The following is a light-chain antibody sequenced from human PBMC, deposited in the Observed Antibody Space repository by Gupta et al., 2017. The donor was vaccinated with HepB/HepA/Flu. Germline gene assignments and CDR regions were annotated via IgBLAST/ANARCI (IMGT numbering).Light chain of an antibody. CDR1: QSVSSNY. CDR2: GAY. CDR3: RQCVEDPPT. V-gene: IGKV3-20*01. Sequence: STGTPAVAAAEAAGQFWRSSQSVSSNYLAWYQQTPGQAPGLLGYGAYTRATGIADRFSGSGSGTDFTLKISRMETDDVAVYYGRQCVEDPPTFGQGTRLEIK. J-gene: IGKJ2*01.